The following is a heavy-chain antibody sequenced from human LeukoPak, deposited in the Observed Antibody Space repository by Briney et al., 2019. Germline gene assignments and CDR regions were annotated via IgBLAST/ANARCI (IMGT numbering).Heavy chain of an antibody. CDR2: IRSKAYGGTT. J-gene: IGHJ4*02. CDR3: GVAATGRGADY. Sequence: SLRLSCTASGFTFGDYAMSWVRQAPGKGLEWVGFIRSKAYGGTTEYAASVKGRFTISRDDSKSIAYLQMNSLKTEDTAVYYCGVAATGRGADYWGQGTLVTVSS. CDR1: GFTFGDYA. D-gene: IGHD2-15*01. V-gene: IGHV3-49*04.